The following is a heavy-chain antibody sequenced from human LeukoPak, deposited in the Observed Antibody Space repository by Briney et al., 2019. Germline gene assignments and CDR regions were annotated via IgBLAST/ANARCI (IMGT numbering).Heavy chain of an antibody. CDR2: IIPTLGIA. J-gene: IGHJ4*02. V-gene: IGHV1-69*02. CDR1: GGTFSSYT. CDR3: ARGNPDYDSSGYLGY. Sequence: SVKVSCKASGGTFSSYTISWVRQAPGQGLEWMGRIIPTLGIANYAQKFQGRVTITADKSTSTAYVELSSLRSEDTAVYYCARGNPDYDSSGYLGYWGQGTLVTVSS. D-gene: IGHD3-22*01.